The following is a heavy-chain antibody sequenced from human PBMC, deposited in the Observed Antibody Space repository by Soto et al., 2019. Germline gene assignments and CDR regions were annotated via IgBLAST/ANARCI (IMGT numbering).Heavy chain of an antibody. D-gene: IGHD2-15*01. CDR1: GYTFTSYA. J-gene: IGHJ3*02. CDR2: FNAGNGNT. V-gene: IGHV1-3*01. Sequence: GASVKVSCKASGYTFTSYAMHWVRQAPGQKLEWMGWFNAGNGNTKYSQKFQGRVTITRDTSASTAYMELSSLRSEDTAVYYFARPTDTDCSGGSCYAAFDNWGQGTMVTVSS. CDR3: ARPTDTDCSGGSCYAAFDN.